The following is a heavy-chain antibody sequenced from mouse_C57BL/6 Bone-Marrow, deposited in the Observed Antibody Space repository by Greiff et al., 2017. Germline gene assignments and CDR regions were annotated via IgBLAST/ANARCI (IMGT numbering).Heavy chain of an antibody. J-gene: IGHJ1*03. V-gene: IGHV1-55*01. CDR2: IYPGSGST. D-gene: IGHD2-5*01. CDR3: ARPYYSNYWYFDV. CDR1: GYTFTSYW. Sequence: VKLMESGAELVKPGASVKMSCKASGYTFTSYWITWVKQRPGQGLEWIGDIYPGSGSTNYNGKFKSKATLTVDTSSSTAYMQLSSLTSEDSAVYYCARPYYSNYWYFDVWGTGTTVTVSS.